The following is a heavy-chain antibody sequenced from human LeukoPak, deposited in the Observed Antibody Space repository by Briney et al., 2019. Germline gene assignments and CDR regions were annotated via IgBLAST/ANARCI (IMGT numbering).Heavy chain of an antibody. CDR1: VYTFTSYH. D-gene: IGHD5-12*01. J-gene: IGHJ3*02. CDR2: INPSSCGT. V-gene: IGHV1-46*01. CDR3: ARGSGLARIRGAFDI. Sequence: ASVKVSCQASVYTFTSYHMHWVRQPPAQRLEWMGIINPSSCGTSYAQKFQGRVTMTRDTSTSTVNMELRRLRSEDTAVYHCARGSGLARIRGAFDIWGVGTMVTVSS.